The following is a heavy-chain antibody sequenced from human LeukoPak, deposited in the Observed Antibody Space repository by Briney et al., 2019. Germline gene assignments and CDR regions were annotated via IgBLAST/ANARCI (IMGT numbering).Heavy chain of an antibody. D-gene: IGHD3-16*01. J-gene: IGHJ3*02. V-gene: IGHV4-39*07. CDR2: IYYSGST. CDR3: ARVTKIMITFGGDDAFDI. CDR1: GGSISSSSYY. Sequence: SETLSLTCTVSGGSISSSSYYWGWIRQPPGKGLEWIGSIYYSGSTYYNPSLKSRVTISVDTSKNQFSLKLSSVTAADTAVYYYARVTKIMITFGGDDAFDIWGQGTMVTVSS.